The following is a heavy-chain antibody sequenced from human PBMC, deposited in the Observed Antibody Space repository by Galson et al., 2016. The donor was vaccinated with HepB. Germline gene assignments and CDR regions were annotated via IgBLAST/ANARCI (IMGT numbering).Heavy chain of an antibody. V-gene: IGHV3-74*01. Sequence: SLRLSCAASGFTFSNYWMNWVRQAPGKGLVCVSRINSDGSSTTYADSVKGRFTISRDNAKNTLYLQMNSRRAEDPALYYSAKDPRIAVPTAEGYWGQGTLVTVSS. D-gene: IGHD2-15*01. J-gene: IGHJ4*02. CDR2: INSDGSST. CDR3: AKDPRIAVPTAEGY. CDR1: GFTFSNYW.